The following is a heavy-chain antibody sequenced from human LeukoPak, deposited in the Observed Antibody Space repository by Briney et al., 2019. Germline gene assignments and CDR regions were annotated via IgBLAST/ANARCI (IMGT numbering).Heavy chain of an antibody. D-gene: IGHD3-22*01. V-gene: IGHV3-33*01. Sequence: GGSLRLSCAASGFTFSNYGMHWVRQAPGKGLEWVAVIWYDGSNKYYVDSVKGRFTISRDNSKNTLYLQMNSLRAEDTAVYYCPRDDSSGYYSYGYWGQGTLVTVSS. CDR1: GFTFSNYG. CDR2: IWYDGSNK. J-gene: IGHJ4*02. CDR3: PRDDSSGYYSYGY.